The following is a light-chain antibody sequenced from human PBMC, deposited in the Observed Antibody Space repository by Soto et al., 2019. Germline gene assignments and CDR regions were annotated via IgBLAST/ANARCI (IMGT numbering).Light chain of an antibody. V-gene: IGKV1-9*01. Sequence: IQLTQSPSSLSASVGDRVTITCRASQGISSYLAWYHQKPGKAPKLLIYAASTLQSGVPSSLSGSGSGTDFTLTISSLQLEDFATYYCQQLNSYPLTFGGGTKV. CDR1: QGISSY. J-gene: IGKJ4*01. CDR2: AAS. CDR3: QQLNSYPLT.